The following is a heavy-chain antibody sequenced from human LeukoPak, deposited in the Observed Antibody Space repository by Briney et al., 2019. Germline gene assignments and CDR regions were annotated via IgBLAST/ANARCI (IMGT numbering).Heavy chain of an antibody. D-gene: IGHD6-19*01. CDR2: INPNSGGT. Sequence: ASVKVSCKASGYTFTGYYMHWVRQAPGQGLEWMGWINPNSGGTNYAQNLQGRVTVTTDTSTSTAYIELRSLRSDDTATYYCARRAAVVGPLYYFDNWGQGTLITVSS. V-gene: IGHV1-2*02. J-gene: IGHJ4*02. CDR3: ARRAAVVGPLYYFDN. CDR1: GYTFTGYY.